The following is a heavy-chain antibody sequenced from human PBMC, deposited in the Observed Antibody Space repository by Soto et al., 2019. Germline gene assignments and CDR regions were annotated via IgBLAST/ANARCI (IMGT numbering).Heavy chain of an antibody. Sequence: GASVKVSCKASGYIFTAYSMHWVRQAPGQGLEWMGVVNPSGGSTNYAQKFQGRVSMTTDTSTTTAYMELRSLRSDDTAVYYCARVVPGAEAWFGPWGQGTLVTVSS. V-gene: IGHV1-46*01. CDR2: VNPSGGST. J-gene: IGHJ5*02. CDR1: GYIFTAYS. D-gene: IGHD2-2*01. CDR3: ARVVPGAEAWFGP.